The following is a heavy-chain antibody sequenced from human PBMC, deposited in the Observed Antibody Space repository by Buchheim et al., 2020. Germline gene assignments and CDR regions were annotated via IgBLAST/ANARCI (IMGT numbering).Heavy chain of an antibody. CDR3: ARDKPNYYDSSGYWAVERDYYYYGMDV. Sequence: EVQLVESGGGLVQPGGSLRLSCAASGFTFSSYWMSWVRQAPGKGLEWVANIKQDGSEKYYVDSAKGRFTISRDNAKNSLYPQMNSLRAEDTAVYYCARDKPNYYDSSGYWAVERDYYYYGMDVWGQGTT. CDR2: IKQDGSEK. D-gene: IGHD3-22*01. J-gene: IGHJ6*02. CDR1: GFTFSSYW. V-gene: IGHV3-7*01.